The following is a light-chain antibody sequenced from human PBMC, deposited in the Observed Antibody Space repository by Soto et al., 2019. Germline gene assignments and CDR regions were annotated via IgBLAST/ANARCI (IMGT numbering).Light chain of an antibody. CDR1: SSDVGGYNY. CDR3: NSYTSSSTWV. CDR2: EVS. Sequence: QSALTQPASVSGSPGQSITISCTGTSSDVGGYNYVSWYQQHPGKAPKLMIYEVSNRPSGVSNRFSGSKSGNTASLTISGLQAEDEDDYYCNSYTSSSTWVFGAGTKLTVL. V-gene: IGLV2-14*01. J-gene: IGLJ3*02.